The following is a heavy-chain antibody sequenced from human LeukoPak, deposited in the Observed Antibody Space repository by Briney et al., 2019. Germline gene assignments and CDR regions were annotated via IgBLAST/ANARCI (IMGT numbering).Heavy chain of an antibody. CDR1: GFTFSDYY. V-gene: IGHV3-11*04. J-gene: IGHJ6*03. D-gene: IGHD6-19*01. CDR2: ISSSSSTI. Sequence: GGSLRLSCAASGFTFSDYYMSWIRQAPGKGLEWVSYISSSSSTIYYADSVKGRFTISRDNAKNSLYLQMNSLRAEDTAVYYCARDGEAVAGTWGYYYYYYMDVWGKGTTVTVSS. CDR3: ARDGEAVAGTWGYYYYYYMDV.